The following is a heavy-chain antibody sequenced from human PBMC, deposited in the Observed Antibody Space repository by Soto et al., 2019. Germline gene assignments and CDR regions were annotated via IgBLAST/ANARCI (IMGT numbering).Heavy chain of an antibody. Sequence: PSETLSLTCTVSGGSISSYYWSWIRQPPGKGLEWTGYIYYSGSTNYNPSLKSRVTISVDTSKNQFSLKLSSVTAADTAVYYCARDGSYQNWFDPWGQGTLVTVSS. J-gene: IGHJ5*02. CDR2: IYYSGST. V-gene: IGHV4-59*01. CDR1: GGSISSYY. D-gene: IGHD1-26*01. CDR3: ARDGSYQNWFDP.